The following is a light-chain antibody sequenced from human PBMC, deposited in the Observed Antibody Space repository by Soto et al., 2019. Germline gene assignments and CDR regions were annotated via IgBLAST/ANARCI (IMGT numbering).Light chain of an antibody. CDR1: QDISNY. CDR2: DAS. CDR3: QQYEDLPLS. J-gene: IGKJ3*01. V-gene: IGKV1-33*01. Sequence: DIQMTQSPSSLSASVGDRVTITCQASQDISNYLNWYQHKPGKPPKLLIYDASNLETGVPSRFSGSGSGTDFTFTISSLRTEDVATYYCQQYEDLPLSFGPGTQVDIK.